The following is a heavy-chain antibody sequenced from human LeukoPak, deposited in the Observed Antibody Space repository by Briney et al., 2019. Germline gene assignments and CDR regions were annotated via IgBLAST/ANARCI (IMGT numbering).Heavy chain of an antibody. Sequence: QPGRSLRLSCAASGFTFSSYGMHWVRQAPGKGLEWVAVISYDGSNKYYADSVKGRFTISRDNFKNTLYLQMNSLRAEDTAVYYCAKVSRGGYSYGSPYYYYGMDVWGQGTTVTVSS. D-gene: IGHD5-18*01. V-gene: IGHV3-30*18. CDR3: AKVSRGGYSYGSPYYYYGMDV. CDR1: GFTFSSYG. J-gene: IGHJ6*02. CDR2: ISYDGSNK.